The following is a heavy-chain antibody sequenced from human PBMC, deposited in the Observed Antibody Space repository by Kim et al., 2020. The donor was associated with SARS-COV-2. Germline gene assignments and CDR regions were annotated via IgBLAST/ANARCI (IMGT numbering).Heavy chain of an antibody. V-gene: IGHV1-46*01. Sequence: ASVKVSCKASGYTFTSYYMHWVRQAPGQGLEWMGIISPSAGSTRYAQKFQGRVTMTRDTSTSTVYMDLSSLRSEDTAVYYCARARALGAISPKDYWGQGTLVTVSS. CDR1: GYTFTSYY. CDR2: ISPSAGST. CDR3: ARARALGAISPKDY. D-gene: IGHD1-26*01. J-gene: IGHJ4*02.